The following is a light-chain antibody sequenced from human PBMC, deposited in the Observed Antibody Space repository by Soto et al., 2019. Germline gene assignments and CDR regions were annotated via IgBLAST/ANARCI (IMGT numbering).Light chain of an antibody. CDR2: GAS. CDR3: QQYNNWWT. J-gene: IGKJ1*01. V-gene: IGKV3-15*01. CDR1: QSVSSN. Sequence: EIVMTQSPATLSVSPGERATLSCRASQSVSSNLAWYQQKPGQAPRLLIYGASTRATGIPARFSGSGSGTEFTLTISSRQSEDFAVYYCQQYNNWWTFGQGPKVEIK.